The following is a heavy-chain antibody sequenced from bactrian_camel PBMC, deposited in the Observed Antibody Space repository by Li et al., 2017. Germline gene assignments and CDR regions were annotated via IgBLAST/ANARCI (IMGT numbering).Heavy chain of an antibody. Sequence: HVQLVESGGGAVQAGESLRLSCTAPGFSANGCGIDWFRQAAGKPRQWIVSTGADGSTVYADSVKGRFTISKDNAKDTLYLQMNSLKIEDTAVYYCALGSSRQATMTARGKGTQVTVS. V-gene: IGHV3S1*01. CDR1: GFSANGCG. D-gene: IGHD3*01. J-gene: IGHJ4*01. CDR2: TGADGST.